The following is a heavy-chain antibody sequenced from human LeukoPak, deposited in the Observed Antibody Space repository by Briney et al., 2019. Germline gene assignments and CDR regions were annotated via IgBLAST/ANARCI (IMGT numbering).Heavy chain of an antibody. CDR3: ARAVVAATPMINYYYMDV. CDR2: IYYSGST. D-gene: IGHD2-15*01. J-gene: IGHJ6*03. Sequence: SETLSLTCTVSDGSISSSSYYWGWIRQPPGKGLEWIGSIYYSGSTYYNPSLKSRVTISVDTSKNQFSLKLSSVTAADTAVYYCARAVVAATPMINYYYMDVWGKGTTVTVSS. V-gene: IGHV4-39*07. CDR1: DGSISSSSYY.